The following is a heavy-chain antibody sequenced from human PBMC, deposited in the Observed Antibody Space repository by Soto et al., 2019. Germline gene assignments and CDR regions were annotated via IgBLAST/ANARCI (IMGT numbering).Heavy chain of an antibody. CDR1: GGSVNNNSYS. D-gene: IGHD6-19*01. Sequence: LSLTCNVSGGSVNNNSYSWTCIPQHLQKGTECIGNCSSSEKASYSTAPKSRVYISLDASRSLSSMQRTSVTAADTAVYYCARGLSTLIAVAGMGYYDSWGQGSLVTVS. CDR2: CSSSEKA. J-gene: IGHJ4*02. CDR3: ARGLSTLIAVAGMGYYDS. V-gene: IGHV4-31*03.